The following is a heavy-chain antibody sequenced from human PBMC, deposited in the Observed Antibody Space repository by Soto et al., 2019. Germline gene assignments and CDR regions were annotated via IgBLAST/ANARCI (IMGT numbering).Heavy chain of an antibody. CDR2: IYPGDSDT. CDR1: GYAFISYW. Sequence: GESRKISCXASGYAFISYWIGWARQMPGKGLEWMGIIYPGDSDTRYSPSFQGQVTISVDKSTSTAYLQWTNLKASDTATYYCARRDDISGYYTDYWGQGALVTVSS. J-gene: IGHJ4*02. V-gene: IGHV5-51*01. CDR3: ARRDDISGYYTDY. D-gene: IGHD3-22*01.